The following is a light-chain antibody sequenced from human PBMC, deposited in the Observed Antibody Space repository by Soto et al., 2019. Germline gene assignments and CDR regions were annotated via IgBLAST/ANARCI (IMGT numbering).Light chain of an antibody. J-gene: IGLJ1*01. CDR3: SSYTTRITYV. CDR2: EVS. Sequence: QSVLTQPASVSGSPGQSITISCTGTSNDVGGYNYVSWYQQHFGKAPKLMIYEVSNRPSGISNRFSGSKSGNTASLTISGLQAEDEADYYCSSYTTRITYVFVTGTKLTVL. V-gene: IGLV2-14*01. CDR1: SNDVGGYNY.